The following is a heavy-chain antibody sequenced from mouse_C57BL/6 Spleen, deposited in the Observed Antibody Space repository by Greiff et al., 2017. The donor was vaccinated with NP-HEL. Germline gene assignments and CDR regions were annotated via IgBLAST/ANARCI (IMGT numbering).Heavy chain of an antibody. Sequence: VQLQQSGAELVKPGASVKMSCKASGYTFTSYTMHWVKQRPGQGLEWIGYINPSSGYTKYNQKFKDKATLTADKSSSTAYMQLCSLTSEDSAVYYCARKTTRTSYWGQGTALTVSS. CDR3: ARKTTRTSY. CDR1: GYTFTSYT. V-gene: IGHV1-4*01. CDR2: INPSSGYT. D-gene: IGHD2-12*01. J-gene: IGHJ2*01.